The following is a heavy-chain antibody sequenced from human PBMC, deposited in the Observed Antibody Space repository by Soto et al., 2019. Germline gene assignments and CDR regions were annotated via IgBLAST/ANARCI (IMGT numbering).Heavy chain of an antibody. CDR1: GYTFTSYD. V-gene: IGHV1-8*01. D-gene: IGHD3-10*01. CDR2: MNPNSGNT. CDR3: ARALWFGEFGMDV. J-gene: IGHJ6*02. Sequence: AASVKVSCKASGYTFTSYDINWVRQATGQGLEWMGWMNPNSGNTGYAQKFQGRVTMTRDTSISTAYMELSRLRSDDTAVYYCARALWFGEFGMDVWGQATTVTVSS.